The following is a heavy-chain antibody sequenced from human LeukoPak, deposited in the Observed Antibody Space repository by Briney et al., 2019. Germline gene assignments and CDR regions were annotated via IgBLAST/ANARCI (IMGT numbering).Heavy chain of an antibody. Sequence: SVKVSCKASGGTFSSYAISWVRQAPGQGLEWMGGIIPIFGTANYAQEFQGRVTITTDESTSTAYMELSSLRSEDTAVYYCARDRNLERGYFDYWGQGTLVTVSS. CDR2: IIPIFGTA. CDR3: ARDRNLERGYFDY. J-gene: IGHJ4*02. V-gene: IGHV1-69*05. D-gene: IGHD3-3*01. CDR1: GGTFSSYA.